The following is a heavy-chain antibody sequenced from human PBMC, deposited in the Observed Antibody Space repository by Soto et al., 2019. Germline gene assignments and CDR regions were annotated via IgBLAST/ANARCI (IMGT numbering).Heavy chain of an antibody. D-gene: IGHD6-6*01. Sequence: QVQLVQSGAEVKKPGSSVKVSCKASGGIFSSYAISWLRQAPGQGLEWLGAVFLILGQAYSAQDLQDRVSITADESTRTTYMELSSLRSEDTAVYFCARVGGIGAPPGTDYWGQGTLVTVSS. J-gene: IGHJ4*02. CDR1: GGIFSSYA. CDR3: ARVGGIGAPPGTDY. V-gene: IGHV1-69*01. CDR2: VFLILGQA.